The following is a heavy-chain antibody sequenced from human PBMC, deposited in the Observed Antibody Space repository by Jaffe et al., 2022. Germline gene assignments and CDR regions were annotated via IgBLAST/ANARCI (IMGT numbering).Heavy chain of an antibody. D-gene: IGHD2-15*01. V-gene: IGHV3-30*18. CDR1: GFTFSSYG. Sequence: QVQLVESGGGVVQPGRSLRLSCAASGFTFSSYGMHWVRQAPGKGLEWVAVISYDGSNKYYADSVKGRFTISRDNSKNTLYLQMNSLRAEDTAVYYCAKDGELGYCSGGSCGWGQGTLVTVSS. CDR3: AKDGELGYCSGGSCG. J-gene: IGHJ4*02. CDR2: ISYDGSNK.